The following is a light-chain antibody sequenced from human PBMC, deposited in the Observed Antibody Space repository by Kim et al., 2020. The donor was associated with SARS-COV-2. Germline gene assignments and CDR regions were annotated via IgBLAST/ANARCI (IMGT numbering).Light chain of an antibody. CDR1: PSVNGIF. J-gene: IGKJ2*01. CDR3: QQYDDPPYT. V-gene: IGKV3-20*01. CDR2: RRS. Sequence: PGEIVTLTYTASPSVNGIFLVWCQTKTGQATRPLMHRRSTRAAGIPDMFSGSGSGTDFTLTLSRLEPENFAVYYCQQYDDPPYTFGQGTKLEI.